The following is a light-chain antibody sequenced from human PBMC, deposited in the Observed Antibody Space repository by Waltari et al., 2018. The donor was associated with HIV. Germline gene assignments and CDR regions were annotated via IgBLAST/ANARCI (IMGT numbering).Light chain of an antibody. J-gene: IGKJ2*01. Sequence: EIVMTQSPPTLSVSPGQRVTLSCRASQSISAKVAWYQRRPGQAPRLLIYEAATRPTGIPARFSGSGSGTEFTLTISSLQSEDFATYFCQQYDSGPRGITFGQGTMLEIK. CDR3: QQYDSGPRGIT. CDR1: QSISAK. CDR2: EAA. V-gene: IGKV3-15*01.